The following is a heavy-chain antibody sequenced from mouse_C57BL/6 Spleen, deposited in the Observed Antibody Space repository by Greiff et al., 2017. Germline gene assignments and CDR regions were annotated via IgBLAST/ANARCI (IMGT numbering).Heavy chain of an antibody. CDR3: ARRDYYGSHWYFDV. V-gene: IGHV5-9*01. CDR2: ISGGGGNT. J-gene: IGHJ1*03. Sequence: EVHLVESGGGLVKPGGSLKLSCAASGFTFSSYTMSWVRQTPEKRLEWVATISGGGGNTYYPDSVKGRFTISRDNAKNTLYLQMSSLRSEDTALYYCARRDYYGSHWYFDVWGTGTTVTVSS. D-gene: IGHD1-1*01. CDR1: GFTFSSYT.